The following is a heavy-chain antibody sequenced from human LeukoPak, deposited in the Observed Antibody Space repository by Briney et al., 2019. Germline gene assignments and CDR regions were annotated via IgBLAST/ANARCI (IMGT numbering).Heavy chain of an antibody. D-gene: IGHD2-2*01. V-gene: IGHV5-51*01. CDR3: ARRYCSSTSCRGDFDY. Sequence: GESLKISCQGSGYTFTSYWIAWVRQMPGKGREWRGIGYPGDSDTRYSPCFQGQVAISPDKSISTAYLQWSSLKAPDTAMHYCARRYCSSTSCRGDFDYWGQGPLVPVSS. CDR1: GYTFTSYW. CDR2: GYPGDSDT. J-gene: IGHJ4*02.